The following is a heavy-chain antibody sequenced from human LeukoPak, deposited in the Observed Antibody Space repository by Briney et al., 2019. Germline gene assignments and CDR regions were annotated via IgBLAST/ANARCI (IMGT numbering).Heavy chain of an antibody. CDR1: GGSISSGSYY. D-gene: IGHD3-22*01. V-gene: IGHV4-61*02. CDR2: ISSSGST. J-gene: IGHJ3*02. Sequence: SQTLSLTCTVSGGSISSGSYYWSWIRQPAGKGLGWVGRISSSGSTNYNPSLKSRVTISVDTSKNQFSLKLSSVTAAETAVYFCARGPYSYDSSGAFDIWGRATMVTVSS. CDR3: ARGPYSYDSSGAFDI.